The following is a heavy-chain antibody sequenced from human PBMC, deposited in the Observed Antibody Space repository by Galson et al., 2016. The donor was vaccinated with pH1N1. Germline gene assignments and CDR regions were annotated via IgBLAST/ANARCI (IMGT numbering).Heavy chain of an antibody. CDR3: TRDVPFTSFDY. J-gene: IGHJ4*02. CDR1: GSTFGAHT. Sequence: SLRLSCAASGSTFGAHTMNWVRQAPGKGLEWVASIGDAIFYADSVRGRFAISRDNAKSTLYLQMNSLRAEDTSIYYCTRDVPFTSFDYWGQGTLVTVSS. CDR2: IGDAI. V-gene: IGHV3-69-1*01. D-gene: IGHD3-3*02.